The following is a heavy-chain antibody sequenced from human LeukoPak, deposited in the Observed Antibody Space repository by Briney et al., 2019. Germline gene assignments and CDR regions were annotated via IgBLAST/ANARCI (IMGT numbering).Heavy chain of an antibody. Sequence: SETLSLTCAVSGGSISSYYWSWIRQPPGKGLEWIGYIYYSGSTNYNPSLKSRVTISVDTSKNQSSLKLSSVTAADTAVYYCARDFELRYFDWSDHGAFDIWGQGTMVTVSS. J-gene: IGHJ3*02. V-gene: IGHV4-59*12. CDR3: ARDFELRYFDWSDHGAFDI. D-gene: IGHD3-9*01. CDR1: GGSISSYY. CDR2: IYYSGST.